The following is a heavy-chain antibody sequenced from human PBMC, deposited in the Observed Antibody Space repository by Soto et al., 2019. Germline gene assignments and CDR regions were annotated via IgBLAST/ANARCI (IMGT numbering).Heavy chain of an antibody. D-gene: IGHD2-2*03. CDR2: ISGSGGST. CDR3: AKLLDLVVVPAALS. J-gene: IGHJ4*02. Sequence: PGGSLRLSCAASGFTFSSYAMSWVRQAPGKGLEWVSAISGSGGSTYYADSVKGRFTISRDNSKNTLYLQMKSLRAEDTAVYYCAKLLDLVVVPAALSWGQGPLVTVFS. V-gene: IGHV3-23*01. CDR1: GFTFSSYA.